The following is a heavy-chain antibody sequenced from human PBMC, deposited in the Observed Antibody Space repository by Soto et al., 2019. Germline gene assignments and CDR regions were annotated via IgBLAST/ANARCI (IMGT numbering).Heavy chain of an antibody. D-gene: IGHD6-13*01. CDR2: INHSGST. CDR1: GGSFSGYY. CDR3: ASRWDSSSWLRY. Sequence: QVQLQQWGAGLLKPSETLSLTCAVYGGSFSGYYWSWIRQPPGKGLEWIGEINHSGSTNYNPSLKSRVTISVDTSQNQFALKLSSVPAADTAVYYCASRWDSSSWLRYWGQGTLVTVSS. V-gene: IGHV4-34*01. J-gene: IGHJ4*02.